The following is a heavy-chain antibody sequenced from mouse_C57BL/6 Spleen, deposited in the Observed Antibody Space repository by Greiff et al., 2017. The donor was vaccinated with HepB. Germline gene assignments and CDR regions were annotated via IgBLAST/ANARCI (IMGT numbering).Heavy chain of an antibody. CDR2: IYPGDGDT. D-gene: IGHD2-1*01. CDR1: GYAFSSYW. V-gene: IGHV1-80*01. Sequence: VQLQQSGAELVKPGASVKISCKASGYAFSSYWMNWVKQRPGKGLEWIGQIYPGDGDTNYNGKFKGKATLTADKSSSTAYMQLSSLTSADSAVYFCARSRGNSWYFDYWGQGTTLTVSS. CDR3: ARSRGNSWYFDY. J-gene: IGHJ2*01.